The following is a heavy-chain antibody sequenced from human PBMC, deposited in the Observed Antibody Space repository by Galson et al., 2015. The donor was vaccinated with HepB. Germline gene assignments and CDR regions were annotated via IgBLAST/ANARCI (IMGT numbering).Heavy chain of an antibody. CDR1: GFTFSSYG. J-gene: IGHJ4*02. CDR2: ISYDGSNK. Sequence: SLRLSCAASGFTFSSYGMHWVRQAPGKGLEWVAVISYDGSNKYYADSVKGRFTISRDNSKNTLYLQMNSLRAEDTAVYYCAKPVAGDYFDYWGQGTLVTVSS. CDR3: AKPVAGDYFDY. D-gene: IGHD6-19*01. V-gene: IGHV3-30*18.